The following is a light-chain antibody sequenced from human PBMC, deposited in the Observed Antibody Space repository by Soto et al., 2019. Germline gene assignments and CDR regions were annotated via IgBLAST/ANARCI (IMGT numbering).Light chain of an antibody. CDR2: DAS. J-gene: IGKJ4*01. V-gene: IGKV3-11*01. CDR3: QQRSNWLT. Sequence: EIVLTQSPATLSLSPGERATRSCRASQSVSSYLAWYQQKPGPAPRLLIYDASNRATGLPARFSGSGSGTDFTLTISRLEPEDFAVYYCQQRSNWLTFGGGTQVDI. CDR1: QSVSSY.